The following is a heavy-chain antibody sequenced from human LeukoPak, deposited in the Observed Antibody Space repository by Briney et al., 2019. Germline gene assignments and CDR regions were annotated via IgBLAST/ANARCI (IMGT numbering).Heavy chain of an antibody. CDR3: AVGYCSSTSCYNYYYGMDV. Sequence: ASVKVSCTASGYTFTSYAMHWVRQAPGQRLEWMGWINAGNGNTKYSQKFQGRVTITRDTSASTAYMELSSLRSEDTAVYYCAVGYCSSTSCYNYYYGMDVWGQGTTVTVSS. V-gene: IGHV1-3*01. J-gene: IGHJ6*02. CDR1: GYTFTSYA. CDR2: INAGNGNT. D-gene: IGHD2-2*02.